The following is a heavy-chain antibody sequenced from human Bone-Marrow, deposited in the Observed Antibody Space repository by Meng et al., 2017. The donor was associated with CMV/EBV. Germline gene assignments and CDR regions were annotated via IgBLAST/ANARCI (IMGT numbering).Heavy chain of an antibody. J-gene: IGHJ4*02. V-gene: IGHV3-21*01. D-gene: IGHD6-13*01. CDR2: ISSSSSYI. CDR1: GFTFSSYS. CDR3: VGSSPGD. Sequence: GESLKISCAASGFTFSSYSMNWVRQAPGKGLEWVSSISSSSSYIYYADSVKGRFTISRDNAKNSLYLQMNSLRAEDTAVYYCVGSSPGDWGQGPLVTGAS.